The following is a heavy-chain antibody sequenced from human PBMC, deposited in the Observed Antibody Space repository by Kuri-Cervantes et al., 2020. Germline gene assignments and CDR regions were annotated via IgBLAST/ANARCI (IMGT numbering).Heavy chain of an antibody. CDR2: MNPNSGNT. Sequence: ASVKVSCKASGYTFTSYDINWVRQATGQGLEWMGWMNPNSGNTGYAQKFQGRVTMTRNTSISTAYMGLSSLRSEDTAVYYCAREVNEGLEWSPGWFDPWGQGTLVTVSS. CDR3: AREVNEGLEWSPGWFDP. V-gene: IGHV1-8*01. J-gene: IGHJ5*02. D-gene: IGHD3-3*01. CDR1: GYTFTSYD.